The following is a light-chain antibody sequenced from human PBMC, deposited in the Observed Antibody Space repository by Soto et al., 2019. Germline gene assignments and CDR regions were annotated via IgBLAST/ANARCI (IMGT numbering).Light chain of an antibody. CDR3: QQYNNWPPYT. CDR1: QSISSN. J-gene: IGKJ2*01. Sequence: EIVMTQSPATLSVSAGERATLSCRASQSISSNLAWYQQKPGQAPRLLIYGASTRATGIPARFSGSGSGTEFTLTISSLHSEDFALYFCQQYNNWPPYTFGQGTKLEMK. CDR2: GAS. V-gene: IGKV3-15*01.